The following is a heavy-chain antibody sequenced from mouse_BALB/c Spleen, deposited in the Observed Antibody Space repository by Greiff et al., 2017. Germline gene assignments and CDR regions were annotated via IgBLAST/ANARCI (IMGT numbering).Heavy chain of an antibody. CDR1: GFTFSSYA. D-gene: IGHD2-4*01. Sequence: EVHLVESGGGLVKPGGSLKLSCAASGFTFSSYAMSWVRQSPEKRLEWVAEISSGGSYTYYPDTVTGRFTISRDNAKNTLYLEMSSLRSEDTAMYYCARGEITTLFADWGQGTLVTVSA. CDR2: ISSGGSYT. CDR3: ARGEITTLFAD. V-gene: IGHV5-9-4*01. J-gene: IGHJ3*01.